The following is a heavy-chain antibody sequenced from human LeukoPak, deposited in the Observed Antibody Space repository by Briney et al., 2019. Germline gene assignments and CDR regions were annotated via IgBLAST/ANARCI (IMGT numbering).Heavy chain of an antibody. CDR1: GGTFSSYA. D-gene: IGHD2-15*01. J-gene: IGHJ6*04. V-gene: IGHV1-69*13. CDR2: IIPIFGTA. CDR3: ARLSTLGYCSGGSRDNYYYYYGMDV. Sequence: SVKVSCKASGGTFSSYAISWVRQAPGQGLEWMGGIIPIFGTANYAQKFQGRVTITADESTSTAYMELSGLRSEDTAVYYCARLSTLGYCSGGSRDNYYYYYGMDVWGKGTTVTVSS.